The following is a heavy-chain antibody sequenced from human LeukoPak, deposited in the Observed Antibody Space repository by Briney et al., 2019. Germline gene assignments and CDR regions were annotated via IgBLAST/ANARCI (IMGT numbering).Heavy chain of an antibody. J-gene: IGHJ5*02. V-gene: IGHV4-38-2*01. CDR2: IYHSGST. Sequence: PSETLSLTCAVSGYSISSGYYWGWIRQPPGKGLEWIGSIYHSGSTYYNPSLKSRVTISVDTSKNQFSLKLSSVTAADTAVYYCACITMIVVANWFDPWGQGTLVTVSS. CDR1: GYSISSGYY. D-gene: IGHD3-22*01. CDR3: ACITMIVVANWFDP.